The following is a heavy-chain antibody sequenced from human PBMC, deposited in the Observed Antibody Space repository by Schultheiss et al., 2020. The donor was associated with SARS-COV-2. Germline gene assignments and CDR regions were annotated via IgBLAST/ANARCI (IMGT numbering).Heavy chain of an antibody. D-gene: IGHD3-10*01. CDR2: IWYDGSNK. CDR1: GFSFNNYG. V-gene: IGHV3-33*06. CDR3: ANPDYGSVSYESNY. J-gene: IGHJ4*02. Sequence: GGSLRLSCAASGFSFNNYGMHWVRQAPGKGLEWVALIWYDGSNKYYADSVKGRFTISRDNSKNTLYLQMNSLRAEDTAVYYCANPDYGSVSYESNYWGQGTLVTVSS.